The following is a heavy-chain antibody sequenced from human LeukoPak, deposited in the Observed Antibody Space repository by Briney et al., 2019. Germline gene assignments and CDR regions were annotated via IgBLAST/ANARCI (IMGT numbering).Heavy chain of an antibody. D-gene: IGHD2-15*01. J-gene: IGHJ4*02. CDR3: AGSLYCSGGSCYPRVFDY. V-gene: IGHV4-39*07. CDR1: GGSISSSSYY. Sequence: PSETLSLTCTVSGGSISSSSYYWGWIRQPPGKGLEWIGSIYYSGSTYYNPSLKSRVTISVDTSKNQFSLKLSSVTAADTAVYYCAGSLYCSGGSCYPRVFDYWGQGTLVTVSS. CDR2: IYYSGST.